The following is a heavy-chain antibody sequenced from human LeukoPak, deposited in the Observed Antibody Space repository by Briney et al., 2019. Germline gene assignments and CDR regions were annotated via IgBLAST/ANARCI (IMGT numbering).Heavy chain of an antibody. Sequence: GASVKVSCKASGYTFTSYGISWVRQSPGQGLEWMGWISAYNGNTNYAQKLQGRVTMTTDTSTSTAYMELRSLRSDDTAVYYCARAYYGGNSGAFDYWGQGTLVTVSS. J-gene: IGHJ4*02. D-gene: IGHD4-23*01. CDR2: ISAYNGNT. CDR1: GYTFTSYG. V-gene: IGHV1-18*01. CDR3: ARAYYGGNSGAFDY.